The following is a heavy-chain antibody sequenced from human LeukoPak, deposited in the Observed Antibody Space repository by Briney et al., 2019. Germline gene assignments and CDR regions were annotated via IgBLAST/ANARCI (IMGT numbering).Heavy chain of an antibody. J-gene: IGHJ5*02. D-gene: IGHD1-1*01. V-gene: IGHV4-59*01. CDR2: IYYSGST. CDR1: GGSISSYY. Sequence: SETLSLTCTVSGGSISSYYWSWIRQPPGKGLEWIGYIYYSGSTNYNPSLKSRVTISVDTSKNQYSLKRSSVTAADTAVYYCARATTGTTNWFDPWGQGTLVTVSS. CDR3: ARATTGTTNWFDP.